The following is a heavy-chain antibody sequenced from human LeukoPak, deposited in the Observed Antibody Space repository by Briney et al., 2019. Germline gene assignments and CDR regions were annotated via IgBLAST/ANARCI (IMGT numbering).Heavy chain of an antibody. J-gene: IGHJ5*02. CDR2: IWYDGSNK. D-gene: IGHD3-22*01. CDR1: GFTFSSYG. Sequence: GGSLRLSCAASGFTFSSYGMHWVRQAPGKGLEWVAVIWYDGSNKYYADSVKGRFTISRDNSKNTLYLQMNSLRAEDTAVYYCASPHYYDSSGFLPWGQGTLVTVSS. V-gene: IGHV3-33*01. CDR3: ASPHYYDSSGFLP.